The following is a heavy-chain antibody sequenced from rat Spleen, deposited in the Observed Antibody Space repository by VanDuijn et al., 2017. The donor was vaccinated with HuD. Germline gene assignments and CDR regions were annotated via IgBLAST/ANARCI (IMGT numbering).Heavy chain of an antibody. D-gene: IGHD1-1*01. J-gene: IGHJ2*01. Sequence: EVQLVESGGGLVQPGRSLKLSCAASGFTFSDYYMAWVRQAPKKGLEWVASISYEGTGTYYGDSVKGRFTISRDNAKSTLYLQMDSLRSEDTATYYCARLQWCLDYWGQGVMVTVSS. CDR3: ARLQWCLDY. V-gene: IGHV5-22*01. CDR1: GFTFSDYY. CDR2: ISYEGTGT.